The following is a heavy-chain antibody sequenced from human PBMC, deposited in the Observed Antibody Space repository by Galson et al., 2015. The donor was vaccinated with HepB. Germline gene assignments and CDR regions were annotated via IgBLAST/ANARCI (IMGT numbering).Heavy chain of an antibody. CDR3: TRGYSGLSIYAFDI. CDR1: GFSFSDHY. J-gene: IGHJ3*02. Sequence: SLRLSCAASGFSFSDHYIDWVRQAPGKGLEWVGRIGNKADSYITEYAASVGGRFTISADDSKNSLYLQMNRLKAEDTALYFCTRGYSGLSIYAFDIWGQGTMVTVSS. V-gene: IGHV3-72*01. D-gene: IGHD4-23*01. CDR2: IGNKADSYIT.